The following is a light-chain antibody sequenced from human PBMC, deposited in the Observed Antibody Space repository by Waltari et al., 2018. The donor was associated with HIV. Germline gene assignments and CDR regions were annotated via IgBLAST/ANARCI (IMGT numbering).Light chain of an antibody. J-gene: IGKJ1*01. CDR1: QSLLYSPNNKNF. CDR3: QQYFSTPWT. Sequence: DFVMTQPPDSLIVSPGERPSFNCRSNQSLLYSPNNKNFLVWYLQKPGQPPKLLIYWASSRESGVPARFSGSGSGTNFTLTISSLQPEDVATYFCQQYFSTPWTFGQGTKV. CDR2: WAS. V-gene: IGKV4-1*01.